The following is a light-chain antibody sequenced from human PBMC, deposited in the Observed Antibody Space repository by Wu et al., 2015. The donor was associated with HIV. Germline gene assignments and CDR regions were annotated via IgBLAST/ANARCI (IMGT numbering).Light chain of an antibody. CDR3: QQYGSSPPWT. CDR2: GAS. J-gene: IGKJ1*01. V-gene: IGKV3-20*01. CDR1: QSVSSNF. Sequence: EIVLRQSPDTVSLSPGERATLSCRASQSVSSNFLAWYQQKPGQAPRLLIYGASSRAPGIPDRFSGSGSGTDFTLTISRLEPEDFAVYYCQQYGSSPPWTFGQGTKVEIK.